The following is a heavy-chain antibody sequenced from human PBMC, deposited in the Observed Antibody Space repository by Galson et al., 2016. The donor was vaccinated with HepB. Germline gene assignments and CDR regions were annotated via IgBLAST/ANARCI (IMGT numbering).Heavy chain of an antibody. J-gene: IGHJ4*02. CDR2: ISADSGAI. Sequence: SLRLSCAGSGFTFDNYGVTWVRQAPGAGPEWVSVISADSGAIYYADSVRGRFSISRDNAKSTLYLQMDSLRVEDTAIYYCVIMIRGITVGPIDYWGQGALVTVSA. D-gene: IGHD3-10*01. CDR3: VIMIRGITVGPIDY. V-gene: IGHV3-23*01. CDR1: GFTFDNYG.